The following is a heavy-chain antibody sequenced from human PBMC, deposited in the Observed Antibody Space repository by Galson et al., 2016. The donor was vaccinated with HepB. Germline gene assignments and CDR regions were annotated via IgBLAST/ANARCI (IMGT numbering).Heavy chain of an antibody. CDR3: ARDSGSLRVDAFDI. CDR2: IIPMFGTS. D-gene: IGHD1-26*01. Sequence: VKVSCKASGGTFSNYAISWVRQAPGQGLEWMGGIIPMFGTSNYAQKFQGRVTITADESTSTAYMELSSLRSEDTAFYYCARDSGSLRVDAFDIWGQGTMVIVSS. J-gene: IGHJ3*02. V-gene: IGHV1-69*13. CDR1: GGTFSNYA.